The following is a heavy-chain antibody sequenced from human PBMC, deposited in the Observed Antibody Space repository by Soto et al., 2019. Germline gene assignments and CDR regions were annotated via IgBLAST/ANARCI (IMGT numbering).Heavy chain of an antibody. Sequence: GGSLRLSCEASGFSFKNFGMHWVRQAPGKGLEWVAFISYDGTYQYYADSVTGRLTITRDNSKNTLNMQLNSLRREDTAAYYCAKGGEVGGVLGDHWGQGTLVTVSS. CDR3: AKGGEVGGVLGDH. CDR1: GFSFKNFG. J-gene: IGHJ4*02. V-gene: IGHV3-30*18. D-gene: IGHD1-26*01. CDR2: ISYDGTYQ.